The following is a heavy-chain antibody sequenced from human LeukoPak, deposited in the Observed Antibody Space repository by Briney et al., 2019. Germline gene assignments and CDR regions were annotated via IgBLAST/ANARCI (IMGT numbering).Heavy chain of an antibody. Sequence: GGSLRLSCAASGFTFSSYAMSWVRQAPGKGLEWVSAISGSGGSTYYADSVKGRFTISRDNSKNTLYLQMNSLRAEDTAVYYCAKAIVGATTPRGFDPWGQGALVTVSS. CDR3: AKAIVGATTPRGFDP. D-gene: IGHD1-26*01. J-gene: IGHJ5*02. V-gene: IGHV3-23*01. CDR1: GFTFSSYA. CDR2: ISGSGGST.